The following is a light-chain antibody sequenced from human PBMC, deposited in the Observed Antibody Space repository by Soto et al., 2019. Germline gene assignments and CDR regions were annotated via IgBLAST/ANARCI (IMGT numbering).Light chain of an antibody. CDR2: GAS. J-gene: IGKJ4*01. V-gene: IGKV3-20*01. Sequence: ENVLTPSPGSLSLSPGERATLSCRASQSVSSTYLAWYQQKPGQPPRLLIYGASSRATGIPDRFSGSGSGTDFTLTISRLEPEDFAVYYCHQYDTFGGGTKVDIK. CDR3: HQYDT. CDR1: QSVSSTY.